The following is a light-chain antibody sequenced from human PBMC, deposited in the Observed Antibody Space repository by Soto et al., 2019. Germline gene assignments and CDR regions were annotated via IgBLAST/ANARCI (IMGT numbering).Light chain of an antibody. CDR2: SNN. CDR1: SSNIGSNY. Sequence: QSVLTQPPPASGTPGQRVTISCSGSSSNIGSNYVYWYQQLPGTAPKLLIYSNNQRPSGVPDRFSGSKSGTSASLAISGLRSEDEADYYCAAWDDSLSGPVFGGGTQLTVL. V-gene: IGLV1-47*02. J-gene: IGLJ7*01. CDR3: AAWDDSLSGPV.